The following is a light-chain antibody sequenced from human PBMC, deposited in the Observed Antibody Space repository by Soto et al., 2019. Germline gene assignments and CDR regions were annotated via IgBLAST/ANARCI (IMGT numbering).Light chain of an antibody. CDR3: SSYRAYSTLWV. CDR1: ASDIGNYNW. V-gene: IGLV2-14*01. J-gene: IGLJ3*02. CDR2: AVN. Sequence: QSALTQPASVSGSPGQSITISCTGTASDIGNYNWVSWYQQYPGKAPKLMIYAVNNRPSGVSNRFSASKSGNTASLTISGLQAEDEDDYYCSSYRAYSTLWVFGGGTKLTVL.